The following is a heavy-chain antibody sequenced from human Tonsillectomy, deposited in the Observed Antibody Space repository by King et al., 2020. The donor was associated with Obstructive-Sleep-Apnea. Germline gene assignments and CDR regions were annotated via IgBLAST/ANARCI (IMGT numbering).Heavy chain of an antibody. Sequence: QLVQSGAEVKKPGASVKVSCKASGYTFTSYGISWVRQAPGQGLEWMGWISAYNGNTNYAQKLQGRVTMTTDTSTSTAYMELRSLRSDDTAVYYCARGSGMGDPTVTRYYFDYWGQGTLVTVSS. V-gene: IGHV1-18*01. CDR1: GYTFTSYG. D-gene: IGHD4-17*01. J-gene: IGHJ4*02. CDR2: ISAYNGNT. CDR3: ARGSGMGDPTVTRYYFDY.